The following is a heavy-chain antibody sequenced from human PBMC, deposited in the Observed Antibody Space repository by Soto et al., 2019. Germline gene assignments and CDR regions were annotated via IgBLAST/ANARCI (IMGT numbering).Heavy chain of an antibody. V-gene: IGHV4-39*01. Sequence: SETLSLTCTVSGGSISSSSYYWGWIRQPPGKGLEWIGGIYYSGSTYYNPSLKSRVTISVDTSKNQFSLKLSSVTAADTAVYYCASVGYCSGGSCYSDYWGQGTLVTVSS. J-gene: IGHJ4*02. CDR2: IYYSGST. D-gene: IGHD2-15*01. CDR3: ASVGYCSGGSCYSDY. CDR1: GGSISSSSYY.